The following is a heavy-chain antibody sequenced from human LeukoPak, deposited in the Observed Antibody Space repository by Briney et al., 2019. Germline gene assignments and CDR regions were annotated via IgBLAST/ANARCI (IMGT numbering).Heavy chain of an antibody. V-gene: IGHV3-48*03. CDR1: GFTFSSYA. CDR3: AREVYGTGAFDI. Sequence: PGGSLRLSCAASGFTFSSYAMSWVRQAPGRGLEWVSYISNSGSTIYYADSVKGRFTISRDNAKNSLYLQMNSLRAEDTAVYYCAREVYGTGAFDIWGQGTMVTVSS. J-gene: IGHJ3*02. D-gene: IGHD1-14*01. CDR2: ISNSGSTI.